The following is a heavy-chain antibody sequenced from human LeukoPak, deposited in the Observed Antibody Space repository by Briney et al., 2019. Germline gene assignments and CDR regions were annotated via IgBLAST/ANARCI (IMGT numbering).Heavy chain of an antibody. CDR1: GGSISSYY. J-gene: IGHJ2*01. V-gene: IGHV4-59*01. D-gene: IGHD7-27*01. CDR3: ARRTGDSYWYFDL. Sequence: SETLSLTCTVSGGSISSYYWSWIRQPPGKGLEWIGYIYYSGSTNYNPSLESRVTISVDTSKNQFSLKLSSVTAADTAVYYCARRTGDSYWYFDLWGRGTLVTVSS. CDR2: IYYSGST.